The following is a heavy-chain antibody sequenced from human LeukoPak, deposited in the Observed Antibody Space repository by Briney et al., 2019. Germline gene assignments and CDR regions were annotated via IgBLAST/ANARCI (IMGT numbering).Heavy chain of an antibody. CDR2: ISWNSVNI. CDR1: GFTLDDYA. CDR3: AKGTMIVVAVGDYFDY. D-gene: IGHD3-22*01. V-gene: IGHV3-9*03. J-gene: IGHJ4*02. Sequence: PGGSLRLSCAASGFTLDDYAMHWVRQAPGKGLEWVSGISWNSVNIGYADSVKGRFTISRDNAKNSLYPQMNSLRAEDMALYYCAKGTMIVVAVGDYFDYWGQGTLVTVSS.